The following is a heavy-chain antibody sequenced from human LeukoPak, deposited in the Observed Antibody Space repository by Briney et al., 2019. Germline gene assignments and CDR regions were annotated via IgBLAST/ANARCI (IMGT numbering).Heavy chain of an antibody. CDR2: IYYSGST. V-gene: IGHV4-59*01. CDR1: GGSIRSYY. Sequence: SETLSLTCTASGGSIRSYYWSWIRQPPGKGLEWIGYIYYSGSTSYNPSLKSRVTMSVDTSKNQFSLKLSSVTAADTAVYYCARSYPGYYFDYWGQGTLVTVSS. D-gene: IGHD3-16*02. CDR3: ARSYPGYYFDY. J-gene: IGHJ4*02.